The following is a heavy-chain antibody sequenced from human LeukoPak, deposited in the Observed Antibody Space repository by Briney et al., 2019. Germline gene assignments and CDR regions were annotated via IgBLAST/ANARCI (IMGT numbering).Heavy chain of an antibody. CDR3: ARDVEMATDVFDY. CDR1: GYTFTSYD. CDR2: MNPNSGNT. V-gene: IGHV1-8*01. J-gene: IGHJ4*02. Sequence: ASVKVSYKASGYTFTSYDINWVRQATGQGLEWMGWMNPNSGNTGYAQKFQGRVTMTRNTSISTAYMELSSLRSEDTAVYYCARDVEMATDVFDYWGQGTLVTVSS. D-gene: IGHD5-24*01.